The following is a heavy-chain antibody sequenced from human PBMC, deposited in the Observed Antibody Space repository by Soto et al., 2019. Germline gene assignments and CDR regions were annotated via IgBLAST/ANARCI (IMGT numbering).Heavy chain of an antibody. CDR3: ARDGNYYGSGSYYLGYYYYYMDV. D-gene: IGHD3-10*01. CDR1: GYTFTSYA. CDR2: INAGNGNT. V-gene: IGHV1-3*01. J-gene: IGHJ6*03. Sequence: ASVKVSCKASGYTFTSYAMHWVRQAPGQRLEWMGWINAGNGNTKYSQKFQGRVTITRDTSASTAYMELSSLRSEDTAVYYCARDGNYYGSGSYYLGYYYYYMDVWGKGTTVTVSS.